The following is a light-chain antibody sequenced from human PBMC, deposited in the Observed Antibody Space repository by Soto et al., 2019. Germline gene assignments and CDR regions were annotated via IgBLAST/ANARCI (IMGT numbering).Light chain of an antibody. CDR1: QSISSY. CDR2: AAS. CDR3: QQSYSTPDL. J-gene: IGKJ5*01. V-gene: IGKV1-39*01. Sequence: DIQMTQSPSSLSASVGDRVTITCRASQSISSYLNWYQQKPRKAPKLLIYAASSLQSGVPSRFSGSGSGTDFTLTISSLQPEDFATYYCQQSYSTPDLFGQGTRLEIK.